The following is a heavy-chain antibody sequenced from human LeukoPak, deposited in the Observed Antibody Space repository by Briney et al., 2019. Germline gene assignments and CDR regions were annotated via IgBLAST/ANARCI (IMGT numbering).Heavy chain of an antibody. CDR2: MYYDASNQ. D-gene: IGHD3-10*01. Sequence: GKSLRLSCAASGFTFSNYAMQWVRQAPGKGLEWVAVMYYDASNQYYADSVTGRFTISRDTSKNTLNLQMNSLRAEDTAVYYCARDPVTYYSASGTYYTHYYGMDVWGQGTTVTVSS. CDR1: GFTFSNYA. J-gene: IGHJ6*02. V-gene: IGHV3-33*01. CDR3: ARDPVTYYSASGTYYTHYYGMDV.